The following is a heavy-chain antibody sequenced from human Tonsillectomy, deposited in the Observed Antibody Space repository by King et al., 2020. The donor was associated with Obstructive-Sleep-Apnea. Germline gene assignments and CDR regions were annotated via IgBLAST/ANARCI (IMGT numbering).Heavy chain of an antibody. V-gene: IGHV1-18*01. Sequence: QLVQSGAEVRKPGASVKVSCKASGYTFTDYDINWFRQAPGQGLEWMGWMTTYKDNTTYAQNLQGRVTLTRDTSTSTAYMELRSLRSDDTAVYYCARSGSGWYDDWGQGTLVTVSS. CDR2: MTTYKDNT. CDR1: GYTFTDYD. J-gene: IGHJ4*02. CDR3: ARSGSGWYDD. D-gene: IGHD6-19*01.